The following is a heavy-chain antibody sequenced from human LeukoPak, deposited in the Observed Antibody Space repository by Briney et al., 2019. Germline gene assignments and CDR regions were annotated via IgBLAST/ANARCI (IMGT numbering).Heavy chain of an antibody. CDR1: GYTFTGYY. Sequence: ASVKVSCKASGYTFTGYYMHWVRQAPGQGLEWMGWINPNSGGTNYAQKFQGRVTMTRDTSISTAYMELSRLRSEDTAVYYCARGGLGYSYGLGMVQPSSQINPTNWSDPWGQGTLVTVSS. CDR2: INPNSGGT. V-gene: IGHV1-2*02. J-gene: IGHJ5*02. CDR3: ARGGLGYSYGLGMVQPSSQINPTNWSDP. D-gene: IGHD5-18*01.